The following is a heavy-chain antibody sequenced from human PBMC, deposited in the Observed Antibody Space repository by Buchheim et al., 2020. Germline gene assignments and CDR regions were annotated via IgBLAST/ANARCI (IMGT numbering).Heavy chain of an antibody. J-gene: IGHJ5*02. CDR3: AKDAREAVAVLGTDWFDP. D-gene: IGHD6-19*01. V-gene: IGHV3-23*01. CDR1: GFTFSSYA. CDR2: ISGSGGST. Sequence: EVQLLESGGGLVQPGGSLRLSCAASGFTFSSYAMSWVRQAPGKGLEWVSAISGSGGSTYYADSVKGRFTISRDNSKNTLSLQMNSLRAEDTAVYYCAKDAREAVAVLGTDWFDPWGQGTL.